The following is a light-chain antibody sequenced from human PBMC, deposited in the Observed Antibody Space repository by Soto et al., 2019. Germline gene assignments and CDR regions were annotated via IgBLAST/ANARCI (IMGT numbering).Light chain of an antibody. CDR2: EAS. Sequence: QPVLTQPASVSGSPGQSITISCTGTSRDVGGYNYVSWHQQHSGKAPKVIITEASNRPSGVSNRFSGSKSGNTASLTISGLQAEDEADYYCSSYISSSTFVVFGGGTKLTVL. CDR1: SRDVGGYNY. J-gene: IGLJ2*01. CDR3: SSYISSSTFVV. V-gene: IGLV2-14*01.